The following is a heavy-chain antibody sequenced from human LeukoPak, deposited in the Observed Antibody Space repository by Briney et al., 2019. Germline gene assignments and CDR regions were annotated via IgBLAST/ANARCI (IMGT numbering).Heavy chain of an antibody. V-gene: IGHV4-61*02. CDR1: GGSISSGSYY. CDR3: ARSVLRYFDWSPPPFDY. J-gene: IGHJ4*02. Sequence: SETLSLTCTVSGGSISSGSYYWSWIRQPAGKGLEWIGRIYTSGSTNYNPSLKSRVTISVDTSKNQFSLRLSSVTAADTAVYYCARSVLRYFDWSPPPFDYWGQGTLVTASS. CDR2: IYTSGST. D-gene: IGHD3-9*01.